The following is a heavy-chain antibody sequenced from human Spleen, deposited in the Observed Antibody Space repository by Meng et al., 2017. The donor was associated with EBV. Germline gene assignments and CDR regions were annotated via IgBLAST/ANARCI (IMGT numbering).Heavy chain of an antibody. CDR1: GGACSSHS. CDR3: ARLCENKRLLAGFDY. V-gene: IGHV1-69*06. CDR2: IHPTFGTP. D-gene: IGHD6-19*01. J-gene: IGHJ4*02. Sequence: AVGVREAAYAARVSIDACGGACSSHSNNGVRQAPGQGPEWVGGIHPTFGTPNYEQNLQGRLTITAYTSTNTVYMELSSLRSEATAVYFCARLCENKRLLAGFDYWGQGPLVTVSS.